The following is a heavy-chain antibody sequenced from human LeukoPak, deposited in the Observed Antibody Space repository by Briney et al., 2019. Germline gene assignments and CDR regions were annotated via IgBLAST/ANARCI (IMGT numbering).Heavy chain of an antibody. V-gene: IGHV3-23*01. CDR1: GFTFSSYA. CDR2: ISGSGGST. CDR3: AKDQVGATRYYYGMDV. Sequence: GSLKLSCAASGFTFSSYAMSWVRQAPGKGLEWVSAISGSGGSTYYADSVKGRFTISRDNSKNTLYLQMNSLRAEDTAVYYCAKDQVGATRYYYGMDVWGQGTMVTVSS. D-gene: IGHD1-26*01. J-gene: IGHJ6*02.